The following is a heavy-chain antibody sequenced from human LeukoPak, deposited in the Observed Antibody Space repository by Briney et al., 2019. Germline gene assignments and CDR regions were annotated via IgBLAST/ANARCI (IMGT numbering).Heavy chain of an antibody. J-gene: IGHJ4*02. Sequence: PSETLSLTCAVSGGSISSSNWWSWVRQPPGKGLKWIGEIYHSGSTNYNPSLKSRVTISVDKSKNQFSLKLSSVTAADTAVYYCASVGSRYSSSLGTYDYWGQGTLVTVSS. CDR3: ASVGSRYSSSLGTYDY. V-gene: IGHV4-4*02. CDR1: GGSISSSNW. D-gene: IGHD6-13*01. CDR2: IYHSGST.